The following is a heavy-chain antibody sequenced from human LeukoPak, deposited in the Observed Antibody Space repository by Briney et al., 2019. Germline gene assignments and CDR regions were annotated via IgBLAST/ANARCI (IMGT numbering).Heavy chain of an antibody. Sequence: PGGSLRLSCAASGFTFSSYEMNWVRQAPGKGLEWVSYISSSGSTIYYADSVKGRFTISRDNAKNSLYLQMNSLRAEDTAVYYCARVRKTYRYTDWFDPWGQGTLVTVSS. CDR2: ISSSGSTI. V-gene: IGHV3-48*03. D-gene: IGHD1-14*01. CDR3: ARVRKTYRYTDWFDP. J-gene: IGHJ5*02. CDR1: GFTFSSYE.